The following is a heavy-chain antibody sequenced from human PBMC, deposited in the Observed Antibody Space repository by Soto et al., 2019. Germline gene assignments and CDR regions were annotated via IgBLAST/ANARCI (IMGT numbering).Heavy chain of an antibody. V-gene: IGHV3-23*01. D-gene: IGHD5-18*01. J-gene: IGHJ4*02. CDR2: ISGSGGST. CDR3: AKEGGYSYEKPPNQNDY. CDR1: GFTFSSYA. Sequence: EVQLLESGGGLVQPGGSLRLSCAASGFTFSSYAMSWVRQAPGKGLEWVSAISGSGGSTYYADSVKGRFTISRDNPKNTLYLQMTSLRAEDTAVYYCAKEGGYSYEKPPNQNDYWGQGTLVTVSS.